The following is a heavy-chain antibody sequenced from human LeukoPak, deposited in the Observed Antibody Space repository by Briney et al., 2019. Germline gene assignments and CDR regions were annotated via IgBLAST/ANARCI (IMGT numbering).Heavy chain of an antibody. CDR2: INTNTGNP. D-gene: IGHD4-17*01. V-gene: IGHV7-4-1*02. J-gene: IGHJ5*02. Sequence: GASVKVSCKASGGTSSNYAISWVRQAPGQGLEWMGWINTNTGNPTYAQGFTGRFVFSLDTSVSTAYLQISSLKAEDTAVYYCARGGYGDYLNWFDPWGQGTLVTVSS. CDR1: GGTSSNYA. CDR3: ARGGYGDYLNWFDP.